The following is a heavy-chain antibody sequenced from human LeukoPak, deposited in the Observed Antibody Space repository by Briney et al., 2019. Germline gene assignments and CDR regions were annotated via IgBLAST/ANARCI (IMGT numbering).Heavy chain of an antibody. CDR1: GYTFTSYY. Sequence: ASVKVSCKASGYTFTSYYMHWVRQAPGQGLEWMGIINPSGGSTSYAQKFQRRVTMTRDTSTSTVYMELSSLRSEDTAVYYCARASYDILTGYPHFDYWGQGTLVTVSS. D-gene: IGHD3-9*01. J-gene: IGHJ4*02. CDR2: INPSGGST. CDR3: ARASYDILTGYPHFDY. V-gene: IGHV1-46*01.